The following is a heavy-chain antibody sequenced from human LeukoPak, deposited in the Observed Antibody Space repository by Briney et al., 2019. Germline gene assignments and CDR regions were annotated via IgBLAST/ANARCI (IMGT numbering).Heavy chain of an antibody. CDR3: ARGNYYDSSGGAFDI. J-gene: IGHJ3*02. Sequence: PSETLSLTCTVSGGSMSSYFWSWIRQPPGKGLEWIGYIYYTGNTKYNPSLQSRATISVDTSKNQFSLELSSVTAADTAVYYCARGNYYDSSGGAFDIWGQGTMVTVSS. CDR1: GGSMSSYF. V-gene: IGHV4-59*12. D-gene: IGHD3-22*01. CDR2: IYYTGNT.